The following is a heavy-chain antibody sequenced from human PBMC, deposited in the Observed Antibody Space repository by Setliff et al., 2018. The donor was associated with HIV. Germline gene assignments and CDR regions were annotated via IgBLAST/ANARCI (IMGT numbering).Heavy chain of an antibody. Sequence: GGSLRLSCVASGFTISYYGMHWVRQAPGKGLEWVAVISHDGGNKYYADSVKGRFTISGDNSKNTLYLQMNSLRSEDAAVYYCAKDLRSYRCSIASCSHMNVWGKGTTVTVSS. J-gene: IGHJ6*03. CDR1: GFTISYYG. CDR2: ISHDGGNK. CDR3: AKDLRSYRCSIASCSHMNV. V-gene: IGHV3-30*18. D-gene: IGHD3-16*02.